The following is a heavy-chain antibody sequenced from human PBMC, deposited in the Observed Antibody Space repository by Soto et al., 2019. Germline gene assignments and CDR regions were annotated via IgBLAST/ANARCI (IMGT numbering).Heavy chain of an antibody. Sequence: WARQSPGQGLEWMGGIIPIFGTANYAQKFQGRVTITADESTSTAYMELSSLRSEDTAVYYCARVPRGGFYGMDVWGQGTTVTVSS. D-gene: IGHD3-16*01. V-gene: IGHV1-69*01. CDR3: ARVPRGGFYGMDV. CDR2: IIPIFGTA. J-gene: IGHJ6*02.